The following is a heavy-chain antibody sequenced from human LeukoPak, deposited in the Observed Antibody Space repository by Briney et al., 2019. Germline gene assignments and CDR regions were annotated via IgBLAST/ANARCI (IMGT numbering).Heavy chain of an antibody. J-gene: IGHJ3*02. CDR2: ISRSSNTI. CDR1: GFTFSGYS. D-gene: IGHD3-3*02. V-gene: IGHV3-48*02. CDR3: ARDQGHSFDI. Sequence: PRGSLRLSCAASGFTFSGYSMNWVRQAPGKGLGWVSYISRSSNTIIYADSVKGRFTISRDNAKNSLYLQMNSLRDEDTAVYYCARDQGHSFDIWGRGTVVTVSS.